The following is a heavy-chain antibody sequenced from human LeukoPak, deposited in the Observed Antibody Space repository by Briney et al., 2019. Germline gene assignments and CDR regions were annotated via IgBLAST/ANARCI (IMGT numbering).Heavy chain of an antibody. Sequence: SETLSLTCTVSGGSISSYYWSWIRQPPGKGLEWIGYIYYSGSTNYNPSLKSRVTISVDTSKNQFSLKLSSVTAADTAVYYCAREVVSRSKVYFDYWGQGTLVTVSS. V-gene: IGHV4-59*01. CDR3: AREVVSRSKVYFDY. D-gene: IGHD2-15*01. CDR1: GGSISSYY. CDR2: IYYSGST. J-gene: IGHJ4*02.